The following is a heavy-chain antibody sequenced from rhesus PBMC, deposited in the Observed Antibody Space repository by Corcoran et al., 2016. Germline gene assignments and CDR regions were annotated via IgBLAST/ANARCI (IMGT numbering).Heavy chain of an antibody. Sequence: QVQLVQSGAEVKKPGASVKLSCKASGYTFSIYAISWVGQAPGQGVEWMGGIIPLVGITNYAQKFQGRVTITADTSKNQFSLKLSSVTAADTAVYYCARGCSGIYCPGRFDVWGAGVLVTVSS. J-gene: IGHJ5-1*01. D-gene: IGHD2-27*01. V-gene: IGHV1-151*01. CDR3: ARGCSGIYCPGRFDV. CDR2: IIPLVGIT. CDR1: GYTFSIYA.